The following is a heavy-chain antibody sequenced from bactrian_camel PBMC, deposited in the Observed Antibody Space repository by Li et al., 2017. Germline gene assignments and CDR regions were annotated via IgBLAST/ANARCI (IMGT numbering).Heavy chain of an antibody. V-gene: IGHV3S40*01. CDR1: GFMFRSHV. J-gene: IGHJ4*01. D-gene: IGHD1*01. Sequence: VQLVESGGGLVQPGGSLRLSCAASGFMFRSHVMTWVRQAPGKGLEWVSRINTGGSYQYYADSVKGRFTISRDNAKSTVSLQMNNLKSEDTALYYCALQDGYWYFQHWGQGTQVTVS. CDR3: ALQDGYWYFQH. CDR2: INTGGSYQ.